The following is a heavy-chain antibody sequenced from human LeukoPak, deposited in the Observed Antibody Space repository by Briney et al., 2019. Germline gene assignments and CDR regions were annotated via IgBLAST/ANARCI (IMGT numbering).Heavy chain of an antibody. CDR1: GGSINSGGYY. J-gene: IGHJ4*02. V-gene: IGHV4-30-2*01. CDR2: FSHSGST. Sequence: SQTLSLTCTVSGGSINSGGYYWTWIRQPPGEGLEWIAYFSHSGSTFYNPSLKSRVTISLDTSKNQFSLNLRSVTAADTAVYYCAGQNIPTPHDYWAQGTQVTVSS. D-gene: IGHD2-2*02. CDR3: AGQNIPTPHDY.